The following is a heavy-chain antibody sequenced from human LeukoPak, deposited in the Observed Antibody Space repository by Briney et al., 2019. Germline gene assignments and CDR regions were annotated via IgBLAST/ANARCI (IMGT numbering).Heavy chain of an antibody. CDR3: ARDQYSGSSPSFDY. Sequence: ASVKVSCKASGYTYTSYGISWVRQAPGQGLEWMGWISAYNGNTNYAQKLQGRVTMTTDTSTSTAYMELRSLRSDDTAVYYCARDQYSGSSPSFDYLVQGTLVTVSS. J-gene: IGHJ4*02. D-gene: IGHD1-26*01. CDR2: ISAYNGNT. V-gene: IGHV1-18*01. CDR1: GYTYTSYG.